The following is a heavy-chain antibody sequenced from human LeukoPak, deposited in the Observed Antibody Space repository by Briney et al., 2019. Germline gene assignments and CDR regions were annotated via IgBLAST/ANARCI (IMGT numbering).Heavy chain of an antibody. CDR2: IGIFGRTT. Sequence: PGGSLRLSCTASGFTFSGYDMSWIRQVPRKGLEWISYIGIFGRTTYYADSVKGRFTISRDNANNTVSLQMNSLRPEDTAVYFCARRRGKGYQLLTTFDSWGQGILVTVSS. J-gene: IGHJ4*02. D-gene: IGHD2-2*01. V-gene: IGHV3-11*01. CDR3: ARRRGKGYQLLTTFDS. CDR1: GFTFSGYD.